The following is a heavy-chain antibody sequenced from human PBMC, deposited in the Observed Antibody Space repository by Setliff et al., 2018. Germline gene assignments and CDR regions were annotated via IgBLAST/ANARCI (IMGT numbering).Heavy chain of an antibody. Sequence: ESLRISCQGSGYSLTNNWIAWVRQMPGKGLDCMGIIFPGNSKTRYSPPFQGQVTISVDKAINSAYLQWTSLKVSDTAMYFCARQGCGTTSCHSIDHSGQGTMVTVSS. V-gene: IGHV5-51*01. CDR1: GYSLTNNW. D-gene: IGHD2-2*01. J-gene: IGHJ4*01. CDR3: ARQGCGTTSCHSIDH. CDR2: IFPGNSKT.